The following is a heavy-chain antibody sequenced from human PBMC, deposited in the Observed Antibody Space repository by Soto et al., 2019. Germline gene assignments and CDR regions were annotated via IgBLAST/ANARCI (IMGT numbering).Heavy chain of an antibody. J-gene: IGHJ4*02. CDR2: ISGSGGST. V-gene: IGHV3-23*01. Sequence: EVQLLESGGGLVQPGGSLRLSCAASGFTFSSYAMSWVRQAPGKGLEWVSAISGSGGSTYYADSVKGRFTISRDNSKNTLYLQMNSLRAEDTAVYYCAKYGHCSSTSCYEGEFDYWGQGTLVTVSS. CDR3: AKYGHCSSTSCYEGEFDY. CDR1: GFTFSSYA. D-gene: IGHD2-2*01.